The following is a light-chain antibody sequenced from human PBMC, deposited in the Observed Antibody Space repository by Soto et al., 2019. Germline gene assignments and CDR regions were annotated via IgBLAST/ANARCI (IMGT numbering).Light chain of an antibody. Sequence: QSVLTQPASVSGSPGQSITISCTGTSSDVGNYKYVSWYQQHPGKAPKLMIYEVSNRPSGVSNRFSGSKSGNTASLTISGLQAEDETDYYCFSYTSRGTYVFGPGTKVTVL. CDR1: SSDVGNYKY. CDR2: EVS. V-gene: IGLV2-14*01. J-gene: IGLJ1*01. CDR3: FSYTSRGTYV.